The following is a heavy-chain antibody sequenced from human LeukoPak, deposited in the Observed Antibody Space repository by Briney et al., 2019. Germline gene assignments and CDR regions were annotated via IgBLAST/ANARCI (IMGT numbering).Heavy chain of an antibody. CDR2: INHSGST. J-gene: IGHJ4*02. V-gene: IGHV4-34*01. D-gene: IGHD6-19*01. Sequence: SETLSLTCAVYGGSFSGYYWSWIRQPPGKGLEWIGEINHSGSTNYNPSLKSRVTISVDTSKNQFSLKLSSVTAADTAVYYCARSSGWYRKPYYFDYWGQGTLVTVSS. CDR3: ARSSGWYRKPYYFDY. CDR1: GGSFSGYY.